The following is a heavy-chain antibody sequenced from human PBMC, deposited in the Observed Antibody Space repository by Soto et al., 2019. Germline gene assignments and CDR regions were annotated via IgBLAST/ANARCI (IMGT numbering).Heavy chain of an antibody. CDR3: ARHMSVATVTSPLSDYYGMHV. Sequence: LGEALKISCKGSGYSFTSYWIGWVRQMPGKGLEWLGIIYPGDSDTRYSPSFQGQVTISADKSISTAYLQWSSLKASDTAMYYCARHMSVATVTSPLSDYYGMHVWGQGPTATVS. D-gene: IGHD4-4*01. CDR1: GYSFTSYW. CDR2: IYPGDSDT. V-gene: IGHV5-51*01. J-gene: IGHJ6*02.